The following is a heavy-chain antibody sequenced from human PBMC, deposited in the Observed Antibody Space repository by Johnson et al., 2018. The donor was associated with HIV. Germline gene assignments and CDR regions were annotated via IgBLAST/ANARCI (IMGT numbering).Heavy chain of an antibody. CDR2: LYSGGNT. Sequence: HVQLVESGGGVVQSGRSLRLSCAASGFTFSSYGMHWVRQAPAKGLEWVSVLYSGGNTYYADSVRGRFTISRDTSKNTLYLQMSSLKVEDTALYYCARDGESQQLPLGDALDVWGRGTMVIVSS. D-gene: IGHD6-13*01. CDR3: ARDGESQQLPLGDALDV. V-gene: IGHV3-30*14. J-gene: IGHJ3*01. CDR1: GFTFSSYG.